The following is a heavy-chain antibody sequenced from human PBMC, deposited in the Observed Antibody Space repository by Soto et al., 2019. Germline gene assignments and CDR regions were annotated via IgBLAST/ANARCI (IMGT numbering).Heavy chain of an antibody. CDR1: GFTFSSYE. V-gene: IGHV3-48*03. J-gene: IGHJ6*02. Sequence: GGSLRLSCAASGFTFSSYETNWVRQAPGKGLEWVSYISSSGSTIYYADSVKGRFTISRDNAKNSLYLQMNSLRAEDTAVYYCARDRGWYGMDVWGQGTTVTVSS. D-gene: IGHD2-15*01. CDR3: ARDRGWYGMDV. CDR2: ISSSGSTI.